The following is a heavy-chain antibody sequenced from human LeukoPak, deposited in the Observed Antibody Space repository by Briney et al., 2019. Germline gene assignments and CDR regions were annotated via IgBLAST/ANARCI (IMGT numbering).Heavy chain of an antibody. V-gene: IGHV3-48*03. Sequence: GGSLRLSCAASGFTFSSYEMNCVRQAPGKGLEWVSYISSSGSTIYYADSVKGRFTISRDNAKNSLYLQMNSLRAEDTAVYYCARELGTHFDYWGQGTLVTVSS. CDR1: GFTFSSYE. CDR3: ARELGTHFDY. CDR2: ISSSGSTI. J-gene: IGHJ4*02. D-gene: IGHD7-27*01.